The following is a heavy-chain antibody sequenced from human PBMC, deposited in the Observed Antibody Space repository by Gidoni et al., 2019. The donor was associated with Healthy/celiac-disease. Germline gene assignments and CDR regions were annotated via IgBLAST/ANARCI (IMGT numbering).Heavy chain of an antibody. CDR2: IKSKTDGGTT. V-gene: IGHV3-15*01. CDR1: GFTFSNAW. J-gene: IGHJ3*02. CDR3: TTGRRAPDAFDI. Sequence: EVQLVESGGGLVKPGGSLRLSCAASGFTFSNAWMSWVRQAPGKGLGWVGRIKSKTDGGTTDYAAPVKGRFTISRDDSKNTLYLQMNSLKTEDTAVYYCTTGRRAPDAFDIWGQGTMVTVSS.